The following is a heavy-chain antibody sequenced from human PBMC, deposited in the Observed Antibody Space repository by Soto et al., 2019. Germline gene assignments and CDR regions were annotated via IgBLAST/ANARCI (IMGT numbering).Heavy chain of an antibody. CDR2: IYSGGST. CDR3: ARETLDYYYYYGMDV. J-gene: IGHJ6*02. Sequence: GGSLRLSCAASGFTVSSNYMSWVRQAPGKGLEWVSVIYSGGSTYYADSVKGRFTISRHNSKNTLYLQMNSLRAEDTAVYYCARETLDYYYYYGMDVWGQGTTVTVS. CDR1: GFTVSSNY. V-gene: IGHV3-53*04.